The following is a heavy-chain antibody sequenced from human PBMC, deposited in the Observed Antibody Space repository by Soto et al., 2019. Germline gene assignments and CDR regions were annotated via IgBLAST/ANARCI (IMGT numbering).Heavy chain of an antibody. CDR3: ARDRKYGSLWQTPPSHYYYGMDV. Sequence: QVQLVESGGGVVQPGRSLRLSCAASGFTFSSYGMHWVRQAPGKGLEWVAVIWYDGSNKYYADSVKGRFTISRDNSKNALYLQMNSLRAEDTAVYYCARDRKYGSLWQTPPSHYYYGMDVWGQGTTVTVSS. D-gene: IGHD6-19*01. CDR2: IWYDGSNK. V-gene: IGHV3-33*01. J-gene: IGHJ6*02. CDR1: GFTFSSYG.